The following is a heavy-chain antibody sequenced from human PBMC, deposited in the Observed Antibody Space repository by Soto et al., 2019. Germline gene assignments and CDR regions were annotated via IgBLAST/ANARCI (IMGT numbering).Heavy chain of an antibody. CDR3: ERDYYDSSGFPYFQH. V-gene: IGHV4-59*01. D-gene: IGHD3-22*01. J-gene: IGHJ1*01. CDR2: IYYSGST. CDR1: GGSISSYY. Sequence: SETLSLTCTVSGGSISSYYWSWIRQPPGKGLEWIGYIYYSGSTNYNPSLKSRVTISVDTSKNQFSLKLSSVTAADTAVYYCERDYYDSSGFPYFQHWGQGTLVTVSS.